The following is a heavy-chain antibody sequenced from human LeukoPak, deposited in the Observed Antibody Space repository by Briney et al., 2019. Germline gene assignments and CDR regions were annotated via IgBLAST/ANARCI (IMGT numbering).Heavy chain of an antibody. CDR3: ARGEPYYDSDPRYFDY. CDR2: ISYDGSNK. J-gene: IGHJ4*02. V-gene: IGHV3-30-3*01. CDR1: GFTFSSYA. Sequence: GRSLRLSCAASGFTFSSYAMHWVRQAPGKGLEWVAVISYDGSNKYYADSVKGRFTISRDNSKNTLYLQMNSLRAEDTAVYYCARGEPYYDSDPRYFDYWGQGTLVTVSS. D-gene: IGHD3-22*01.